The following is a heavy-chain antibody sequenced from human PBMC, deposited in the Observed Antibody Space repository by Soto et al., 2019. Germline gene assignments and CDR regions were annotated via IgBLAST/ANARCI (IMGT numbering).Heavy chain of an antibody. CDR2: ISSGSSDK. CDR1: GFTFTSST. D-gene: IGHD2-2*01. J-gene: IGHJ6*02. CDR3: VRLDCSRTSCYFYGLDV. Sequence: EMQLVESGGGLVKPGGSLRLSCAASGFTFTSSTMKWVRQAPGKGLEWVSSISSGSSDKYYADSVRGRFTISRDDAKNSVYLQMKGLRAEDSAVYYCVRLDCSRTSCYFYGLDVWGQGTTVTVSS. V-gene: IGHV3-21*06.